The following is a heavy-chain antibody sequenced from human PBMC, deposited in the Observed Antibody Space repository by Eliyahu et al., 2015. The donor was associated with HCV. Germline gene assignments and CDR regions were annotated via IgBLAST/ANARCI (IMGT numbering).Heavy chain of an antibody. Sequence: QITLKESGPTLVKPTQTLTLTCTFSGFSLTTRGVGVGWIRQPPGKALEWLAAILFHDYTRHSPSPKNRLTITRDTSKNQVVLTMTNMEPVDTATYYCAHRQESCTNVCLRWFDPWGQGTLVTVSS. D-gene: IGHD2-8*01. J-gene: IGHJ5*02. CDR3: AHRQESCTNVCLRWFDP. V-gene: IGHV2-5*01. CDR1: GFSLTTRGVG. CDR2: ILFHDYT.